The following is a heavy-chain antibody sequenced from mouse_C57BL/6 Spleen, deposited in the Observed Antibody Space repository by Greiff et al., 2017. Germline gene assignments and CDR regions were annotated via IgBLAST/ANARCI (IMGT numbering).Heavy chain of an antibody. Sequence: QVQLQQSGPGLVAPSQSLSITCTVSGFSLTSYGVSWVRQPPGKGLEWLGVIWGDGSTNYHSALISRLSISKDNSKSQVFLKLNSLQTDDTATYXCAPRLRGYAMDYWGQGTSVTVSS. CDR2: IWGDGST. J-gene: IGHJ4*01. D-gene: IGHD2-4*01. CDR3: APRLRGYAMDY. V-gene: IGHV2-3*01. CDR1: GFSLTSYG.